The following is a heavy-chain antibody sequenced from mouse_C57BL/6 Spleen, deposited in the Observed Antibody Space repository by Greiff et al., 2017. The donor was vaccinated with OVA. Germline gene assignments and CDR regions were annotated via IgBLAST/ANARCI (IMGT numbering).Heavy chain of an antibody. CDR2: IYPGDGDT. J-gene: IGHJ4*01. Sequence: VHLVESGPELVKPGASVKISCKASGYAFSSSWMNWVKQRPGKGLEWIGRIYPGDGDTNYNGKFKGQATLTADKSSSTAYMQLISLTSEDSAVYFCARSYGYDEAMDYWGQGTSVTVSS. CDR1: GYAFSSSW. D-gene: IGHD2-2*01. CDR3: ARSYGYDEAMDY. V-gene: IGHV1-82*01.